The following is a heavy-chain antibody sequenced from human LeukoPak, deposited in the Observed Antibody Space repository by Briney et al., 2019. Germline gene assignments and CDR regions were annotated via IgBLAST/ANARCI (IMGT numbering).Heavy chain of an antibody. CDR3: AGGWFGELLPLDY. CDR1: GGSFSGYY. J-gene: IGHJ4*02. D-gene: IGHD3-10*01. V-gene: IGHV4-34*01. CDR2: INHSGST. Sequence: SETLSLTCAVHGGSFSGYYWSWIRQPPGKGLEWIGEINHSGSTNYNPSLKSRVTISVDTSKNQFSLKLSSVTAADTAVYYCAGGWFGELLPLDYWGQGTLVTVSS.